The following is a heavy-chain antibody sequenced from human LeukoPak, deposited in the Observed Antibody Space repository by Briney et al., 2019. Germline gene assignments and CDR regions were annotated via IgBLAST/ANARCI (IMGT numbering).Heavy chain of an antibody. J-gene: IGHJ5*02. CDR1: GGSISSYY. D-gene: IGHD3-3*01. CDR2: IYYSGST. V-gene: IGHV4-59*01. Sequence: SETLFLTCTVSGGSISSYYWSWIRQPPGKGLEWIGYIYYSGSTNYNPSLKSRVTISVDTSKNQFSLKLSSVTAADTAVYYCARDRGPFGDFWSGYPMWFDPWGQGTLVTVSS. CDR3: ARDRGPFGDFWSGYPMWFDP.